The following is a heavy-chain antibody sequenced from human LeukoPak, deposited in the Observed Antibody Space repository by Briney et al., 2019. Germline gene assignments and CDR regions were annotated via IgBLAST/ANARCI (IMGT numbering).Heavy chain of an antibody. D-gene: IGHD4-17*01. CDR3: AGSGYGDYEAAY. Sequence: SVKVSCKASGGTFSSYAISWVRQAPGQGLEWMGGIIPIFGTANYAQKFQGRVTITADESTSTAYMELSSLRSEDTAVYYCAGSGYGDYEAAYWGQGTLVTVSS. CDR2: IIPIFGTA. J-gene: IGHJ4*02. V-gene: IGHV1-69*01. CDR1: GGTFSSYA.